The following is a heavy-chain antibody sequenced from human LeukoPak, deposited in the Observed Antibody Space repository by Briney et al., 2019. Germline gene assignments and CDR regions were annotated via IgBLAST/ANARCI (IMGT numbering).Heavy chain of an antibody. V-gene: IGHV3-15*01. CDR3: TTEDGVVIPHFDY. CDR2: IKSKTDGGTT. D-gene: IGHD3-3*01. J-gene: IGHJ4*02. CDR1: GFTFSNAW. Sequence: GGSIRLSCAASGFTFSNAWMSWVRQAPGKGLEWVGRIKSKTDGGTTDYAAPVKGRFTISRDDSKNTLYLQMNSLKTEDTAVYYCTTEDGVVIPHFDYWGQGTLVTVSS.